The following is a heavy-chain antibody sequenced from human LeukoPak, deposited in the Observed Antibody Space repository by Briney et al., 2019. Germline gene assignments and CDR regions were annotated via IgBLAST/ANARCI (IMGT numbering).Heavy chain of an antibody. V-gene: IGHV3-21*04. D-gene: IGHD1-26*01. J-gene: IGHJ4*02. CDR3: ASYHSGSYDY. CDR2: ISGSSSYI. Sequence: GGSLRLSCAASGFTFSSYSMNWIRQAPGKGLEWVSCISGSSSYIYYADSVKGRFTISRANAKNSLYLQMNSLRAEGTAVYYCASYHSGSYDYWGQGTLVPVSS. CDR1: GFTFSSYS.